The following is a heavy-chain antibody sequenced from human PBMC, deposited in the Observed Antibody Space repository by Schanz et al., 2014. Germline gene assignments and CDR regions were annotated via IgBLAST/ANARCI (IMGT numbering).Heavy chain of an antibody. CDR2: INPNSDGT. J-gene: IGHJ5*02. Sequence: QVQLMQSGAAMKKPGASVKVSCKASGYSFTDFYIHWLRQAPGQGPEWLGWINPNSDGTKYAQKFQGRVTMTRDTSVNTAYLDLSSLTSDDTAVYYCARGDVNWFDPWGQGTLVTVSS. CDR3: ARGDVNWFDP. CDR1: GYSFTDFY. V-gene: IGHV1-2*02.